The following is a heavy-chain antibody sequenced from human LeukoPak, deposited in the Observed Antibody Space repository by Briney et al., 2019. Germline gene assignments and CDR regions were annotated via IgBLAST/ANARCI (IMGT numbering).Heavy chain of an antibody. Sequence: SETLSLTCTVSGGSINSYYWSWIRQSPGKGLEWIGYIYYGGSTNYNPSLKSRVTILIDTSKNQFSLRLSSVTAADTAVYYCARHAGGYSYETWGQGTLVTVSS. CDR3: ARHAGGYSYET. J-gene: IGHJ4*02. V-gene: IGHV4-59*01. CDR2: IYYGGST. CDR1: GGSINSYY. D-gene: IGHD5-18*01.